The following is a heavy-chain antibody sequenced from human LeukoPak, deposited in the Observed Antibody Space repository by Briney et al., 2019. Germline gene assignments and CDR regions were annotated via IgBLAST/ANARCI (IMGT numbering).Heavy chain of an antibody. CDR3: ARGFLIGAAAGPYYFDY. V-gene: IGHV3-30-3*01. CDR1: GFTFSSYA. J-gene: IGHJ4*02. Sequence: GGSLRLSCAASGFTFSSYAMHWVRQAPGKGLEWVAVISYDGSNKYYADSVKGRFTISRDNSKNTLYLQMNSLRAEDTAVYYCARGFLIGAAAGPYYFDYWGQGTLVTVSS. CDR2: ISYDGSNK. D-gene: IGHD6-13*01.